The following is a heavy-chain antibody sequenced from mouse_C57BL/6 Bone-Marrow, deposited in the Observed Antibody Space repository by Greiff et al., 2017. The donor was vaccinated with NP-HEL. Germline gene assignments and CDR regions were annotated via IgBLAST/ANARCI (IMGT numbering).Heavy chain of an antibody. J-gene: IGHJ4*01. CDR2: ISSGGDYI. CDR3: TSFITTVVATGAMDY. CDR1: GFTFSSYA. D-gene: IGHD1-1*01. V-gene: IGHV5-9-1*02. Sequence: DVKLVESGEGLVKPGGSLKLSCAASGFTFSSYAMSWVRQTPEKRLEWVAYISSGGDYIYYADTVKGRFTISRDNARNTLYLQMSSLKSEDTAMYYCTSFITTVVATGAMDYWGQGTSVTVSS.